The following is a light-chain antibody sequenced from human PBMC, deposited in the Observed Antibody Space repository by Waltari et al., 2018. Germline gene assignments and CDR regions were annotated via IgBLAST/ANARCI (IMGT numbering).Light chain of an antibody. J-gene: IGKJ1*01. V-gene: IGKV1-33*01. CDR1: QGISNW. Sequence: DIQLTHSPSSLSASVGDRVTITCSASQGISNWLAWYQQKPGKAPKLLIYRASNLETGVPSRFSGSGSGTDFTLTISSLQPEDIATYYCQQHDNSPWTFGQGTKVEIK. CDR2: RAS. CDR3: QQHDNSPWT.